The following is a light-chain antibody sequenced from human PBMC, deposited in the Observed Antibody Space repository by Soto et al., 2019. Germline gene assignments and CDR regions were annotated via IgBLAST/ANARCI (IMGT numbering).Light chain of an antibody. CDR2: ASS. J-gene: IGKJ2*01. Sequence: TQSPSSLSASVGDRVTIPCRASQSISSYLNWYQQKPGQAPKLLIYASSRLQSGVPSRFSGSGSGTDFTLTISSLQPEDFATYYCQQSFSTPPTFGQGTKLEIK. CDR3: QQSFSTPPT. CDR1: QSISSY. V-gene: IGKV1-39*01.